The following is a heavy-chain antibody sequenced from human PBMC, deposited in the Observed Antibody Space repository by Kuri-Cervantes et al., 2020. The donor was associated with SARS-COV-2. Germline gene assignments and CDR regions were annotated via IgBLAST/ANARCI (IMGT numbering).Heavy chain of an antibody. CDR1: GFTFSSYA. V-gene: IGHV3-30-3*02. Sequence: LSLTCAASGFTFSSYAMHWVRQAPGKGLEWVAVISYDGSNKYYADSVKGRFTISRDNSKNTLYLQMNSLRAEDTAVYYCAKREQYSSSWGDVDYWGQGTLVTVSS. CDR2: ISYDGSNK. D-gene: IGHD6-13*01. CDR3: AKREQYSSSWGDVDY. J-gene: IGHJ4*02.